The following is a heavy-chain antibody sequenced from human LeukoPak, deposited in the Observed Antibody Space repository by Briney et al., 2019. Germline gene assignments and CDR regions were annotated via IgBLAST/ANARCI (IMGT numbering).Heavy chain of an antibody. J-gene: IGHJ4*02. CDR3: ARVGSSWYRGDTYFDY. V-gene: IGHV3-21*01. CDR1: GFTFSSYS. D-gene: IGHD6-13*01. CDR2: ISSSSSYI. Sequence: GGSLRLSCAASGFTFSSYSMNWVRQAPGKGLEWVSSISSSSSYIYYADSVKGRFTISRGNAKNSLYLQMNSLRAEDTAVYYCARVGSSWYRGDTYFDYWGQGTLVTVSS.